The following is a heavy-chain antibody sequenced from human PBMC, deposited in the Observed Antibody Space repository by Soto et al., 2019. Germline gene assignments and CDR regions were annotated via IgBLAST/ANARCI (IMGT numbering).Heavy chain of an antibody. J-gene: IGHJ4*02. Sequence: VGSLRLSCAASGFTFSSYAMSWVRQAPGKGLEWVSAISGSGGSTYYADSVKGRFTIPRDNSKNTLYLQMNSLRAEDTAVYYCAQLPRGGLYYFDYWCQGTLVTVSS. D-gene: IGHD5-12*01. CDR3: AQLPRGGLYYFDY. CDR2: ISGSGGST. V-gene: IGHV3-23*01. CDR1: GFTFSSYA.